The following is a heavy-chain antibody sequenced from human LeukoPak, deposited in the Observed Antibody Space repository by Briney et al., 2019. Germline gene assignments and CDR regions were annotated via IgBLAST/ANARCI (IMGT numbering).Heavy chain of an antibody. CDR1: GGSFSGYY. CDR3: ARGRYLTTGGGAAAGFLDY. J-gene: IGHJ4*02. Sequence: SETLSLTCAVYGGSFSGYYWSWIRQPPGKGLEWIGEINHSGSTNYNPSLKRRVTISIDTSQNQFSVRLSSVTAADTAVYYCARGRYLTTGGGAAAGFLDYWGQGTLVTVSS. V-gene: IGHV4-34*01. CDR2: INHSGST. D-gene: IGHD6-13*01.